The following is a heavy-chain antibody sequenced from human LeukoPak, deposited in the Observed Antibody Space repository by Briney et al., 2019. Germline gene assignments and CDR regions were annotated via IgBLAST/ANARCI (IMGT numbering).Heavy chain of an antibody. CDR3: ARRAGAYSHPYDY. Sequence: GGSLRLSCAASGFTFSSYEMNWVRQAPGKGLEWVSFIYSDNTHYSDSVKGRFTISRDNSKNTLYVQMNSLRAEDTAVYYCARRAGAYSHPYDYWGQGTLVTVSS. CDR1: GFTFSSYE. CDR2: IYSDNT. D-gene: IGHD4/OR15-4a*01. V-gene: IGHV3-53*01. J-gene: IGHJ4*02.